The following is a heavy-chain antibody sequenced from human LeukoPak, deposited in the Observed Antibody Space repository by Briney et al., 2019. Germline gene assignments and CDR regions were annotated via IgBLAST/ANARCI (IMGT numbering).Heavy chain of an antibody. CDR3: ARDQGYSSSWNFDY. D-gene: IGHD6-13*01. V-gene: IGHV1-18*04. J-gene: IGHJ4*02. Sequence: ASVKVSCKASGYTLTSYGISWVRQAPGQGLEWMGWISAYNGNTNYAQKLQGRVTMTTDTSTSTAYMELRSLRSDDTAVYYCARDQGYSSSWNFDYWGQGTLVTVSS. CDR2: ISAYNGNT. CDR1: GYTLTSYG.